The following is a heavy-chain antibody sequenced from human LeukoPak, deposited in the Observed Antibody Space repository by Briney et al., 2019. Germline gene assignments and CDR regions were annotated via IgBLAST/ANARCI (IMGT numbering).Heavy chain of an antibody. Sequence: AASVKVFCEASGYTLTGYYMHWVRQAPGQGLEWMGWINPNSGGTNYAQTFQGRVTMTRDTSISTAYMELSRLRSDDTAVYYCARRLTGIAAAGILAPFDYWGQGTLVTVSS. CDR2: INPNSGGT. D-gene: IGHD6-13*01. V-gene: IGHV1-2*02. J-gene: IGHJ4*02. CDR1: GYTLTGYY. CDR3: ARRLTGIAAAGILAPFDY.